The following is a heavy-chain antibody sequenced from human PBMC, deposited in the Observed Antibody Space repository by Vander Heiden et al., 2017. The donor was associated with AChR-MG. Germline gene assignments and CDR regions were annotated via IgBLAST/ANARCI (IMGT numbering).Heavy chain of an antibody. Sequence: QVQLQESGPGLVKPSETLSLTCTVSGGSISGYYCNWIRQPPGQGLEWIGYIYPTGSTNDNPSLKSRITISAVTSKNQFSLNLTSVTAADTAVYYVGIGSGWLSDSWGQGTQVTVSS. V-gene: IGHV4-59*01. D-gene: IGHD6-19*01. CDR3: GIGSGWLSDS. CDR1: GGSISGYY. J-gene: IGHJ4*02. CDR2: IYPTGST.